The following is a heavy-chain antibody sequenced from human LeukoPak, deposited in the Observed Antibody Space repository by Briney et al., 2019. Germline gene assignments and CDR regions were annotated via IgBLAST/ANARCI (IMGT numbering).Heavy chain of an antibody. J-gene: IGHJ4*02. Sequence: GGSLRLSCAASGFTFSSYAMSWVRQAPGKGLEWVSAISGSGGSTYYADSVKGRFTISRDNSKNTLYLQMNSLRAEDTAVYYCARDRSTDFWSGYYTNYFDYWGQGTLVTVSS. V-gene: IGHV3-23*01. CDR1: GFTFSSYA. D-gene: IGHD3-3*01. CDR3: ARDRSTDFWSGYYTNYFDY. CDR2: ISGSGGST.